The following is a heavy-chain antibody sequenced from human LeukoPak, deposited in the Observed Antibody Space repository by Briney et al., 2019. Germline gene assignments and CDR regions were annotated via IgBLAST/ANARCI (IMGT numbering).Heavy chain of an antibody. Sequence: GGSLRHSCAATGFTFSSNAMSWVRQAPGKGLEWVSVISGNGGRTYYADSVKGRFTISRDNSKNTLYLQMNSLRAEDTAVYYCAKVRDLDTVLGRFDNWGQGTLVTVSS. J-gene: IGHJ5*02. CDR2: ISGNGGRT. V-gene: IGHV3-23*01. D-gene: IGHD5-18*01. CDR1: GFTFSSNA. CDR3: AKVRDLDTVLGRFDN.